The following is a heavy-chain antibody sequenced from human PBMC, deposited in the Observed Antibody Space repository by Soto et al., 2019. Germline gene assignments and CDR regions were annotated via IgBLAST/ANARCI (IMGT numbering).Heavy chain of an antibody. CDR2: MNQGGSEK. Sequence: PGGSLRLSCAASGFAFSRYWMGWVRQAPGKGLEWVANMNQGGSEKYYVESVKGRFTISRDNAKNSLYLQMNSLRAEDTAVYYCARERYCSGGDCYNWFGPWGQGTLVTVSS. V-gene: IGHV3-7*03. CDR1: GFAFSRYW. J-gene: IGHJ5*02. CDR3: ARERYCSGGDCYNWFGP. D-gene: IGHD2-15*01.